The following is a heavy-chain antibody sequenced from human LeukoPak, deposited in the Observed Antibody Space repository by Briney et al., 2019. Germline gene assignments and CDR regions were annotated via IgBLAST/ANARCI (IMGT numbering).Heavy chain of an antibody. CDR1: GFTFNDYA. CDR2: ISYDETDK. CDR3: ARGGGGGSYWTLEGMDV. J-gene: IGHJ6*02. D-gene: IGHD1-26*01. V-gene: IGHV3-30-3*01. Sequence: GGSLRLSCVASGFTFNDYAIHWVRQAPGKGLEWVAVISYDETDKYYAGSVKGRFTISRDNSKNTLYLQMSSLRPEDTAVYYCARGGGGGSYWTLEGMDVWGQGTTVTVSS.